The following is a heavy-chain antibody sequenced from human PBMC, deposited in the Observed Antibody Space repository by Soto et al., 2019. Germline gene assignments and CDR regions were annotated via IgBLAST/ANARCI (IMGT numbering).Heavy chain of an antibody. CDR2: IWYDGSKK. J-gene: IGHJ6*02. Sequence: QVQVVESGGGVVQPGRSLRLSCAASGFTFSSFGMHWVRQAPGKGLEWVSLIWYDGSKKSYGDCVKGRFTISRDNSRNTVYLQMNSLRLDDTAVYYCARDASYYSLWSGYYPSRNGMDVWGQGTEVTVSS. D-gene: IGHD3-3*01. V-gene: IGHV3-33*01. CDR1: GFTFSSFG. CDR3: ARDASYYSLWSGYYPSRNGMDV.